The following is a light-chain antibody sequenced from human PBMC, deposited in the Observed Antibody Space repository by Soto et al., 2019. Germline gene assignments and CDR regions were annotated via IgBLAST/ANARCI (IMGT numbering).Light chain of an antibody. Sequence: EIVLTQSPATLSVSPGERATLSCRASQSVSSNLAWYQQKSGQPPRLLIYGASTRAIGIPARFSGSGFGTEFSLTISSLQSEDFAVYFCQQFNNWPQTFGQGTKVDIK. J-gene: IGKJ1*01. CDR3: QQFNNWPQT. CDR2: GAS. V-gene: IGKV3-15*01. CDR1: QSVSSN.